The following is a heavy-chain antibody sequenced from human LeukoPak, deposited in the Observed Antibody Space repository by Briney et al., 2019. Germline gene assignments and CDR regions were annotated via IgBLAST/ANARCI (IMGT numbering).Heavy chain of an antibody. CDR2: IYSDNT. D-gene: IGHD4/OR15-4a*01. J-gene: IGHJ4*02. CDR3: ARRAGAYSHPYDY. V-gene: IGHV3-53*01. CDR1: GFTVSSNS. Sequence: GGSLRLSCTVSGFTVSSNSMSWVRQAPGKGLEWVSFIYSDNTHYSDSVKGRFTISRDNSKNTLYLQMNSLRAEDTAVYYCARRAGAYSHPYDYWGQGILVTVSS.